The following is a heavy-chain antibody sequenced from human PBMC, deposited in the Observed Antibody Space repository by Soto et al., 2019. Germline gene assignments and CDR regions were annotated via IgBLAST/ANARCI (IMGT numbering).Heavy chain of an antibody. D-gene: IGHD3-22*01. CDR1: GWSISSYY. Sequence: SETLSLTCTVSGWSISSYYWSWIRQPPGKGLEWIGYIYYRANPNYNPSLKSRVTLSIDKSNNQFSLTLTSVTAADTAVYFCARTGKFYYYDTTGLPFDPWGPGILVTVSS. J-gene: IGHJ5*02. V-gene: IGHV4-59*12. CDR2: IYYRANP. CDR3: ARTGKFYYYDTTGLPFDP.